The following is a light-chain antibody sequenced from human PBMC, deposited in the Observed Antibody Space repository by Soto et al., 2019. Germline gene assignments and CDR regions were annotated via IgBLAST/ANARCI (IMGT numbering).Light chain of an antibody. CDR2: EVS. V-gene: IGLV2-8*01. CDR3: SSYSGTNYHYV. J-gene: IGLJ1*01. CDR1: NSDGGGYNY. Sequence: SLTPPPPAPGSFWQSVPLSCTGNNSDGGGYNYVSWYQQHPGKAPKLMIYEVSERPSGVPDRFSGSKSGNTASLTVSGLQADDEADYYCSSYSGTNYHYVFGTGTKVTVL.